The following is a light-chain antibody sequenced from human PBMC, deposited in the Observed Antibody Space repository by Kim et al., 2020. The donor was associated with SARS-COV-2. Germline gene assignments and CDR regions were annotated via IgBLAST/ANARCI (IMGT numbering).Light chain of an antibody. CDR1: QSVSSSY. CDR3: QQYGSSPYT. Sequence: EIVMTQSPGTLSLSPGERATLSCRASQSVSSSYLAWYQQKPGQAPRLLMYGASSRATGISDRISGSGSGTAFTPTISRLEPEDVAVYYCQQYGSSPYTFGQGTKLEI. J-gene: IGKJ2*01. V-gene: IGKV3-20*01. CDR2: GAS.